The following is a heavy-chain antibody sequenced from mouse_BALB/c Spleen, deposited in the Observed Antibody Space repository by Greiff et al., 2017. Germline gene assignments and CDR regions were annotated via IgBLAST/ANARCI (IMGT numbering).Heavy chain of an antibody. CDR3: ARDSITTARKYAMDD. D-gene: IGHD1-2*01. V-gene: IGHV2-9*02. CDR2: IWAGGST. Sequence: VQLQQSGPGLVAPSQCLSITCTVSGFSLTSYGVHWVRQPPGKGLEWLGVIWAGGSTNYNSALMSRLSISKDNSKSQVFLKMNSLQTDDTAMYYCARDSITTARKYAMDDWGEGTTVNVAS. J-gene: IGHJ4*01. CDR1: GFSLTSYG.